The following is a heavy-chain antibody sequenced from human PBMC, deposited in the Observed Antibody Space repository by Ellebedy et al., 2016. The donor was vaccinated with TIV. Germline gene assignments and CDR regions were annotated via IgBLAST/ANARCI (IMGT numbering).Heavy chain of an antibody. Sequence: GGSLRLSCAASGFRFDGHAMHWVRQVPGKSPEWVSLISWDGTSAYSADSVRGRFTISRDNSKNSLYLQMNRLRLEDTALYYCAKPKGRDSMYFDLWGRGTLVTVSS. J-gene: IGHJ2*01. CDR1: GFRFDGHA. CDR3: AKPKGRDSMYFDL. D-gene: IGHD2-15*01. CDR2: ISWDGTSA. V-gene: IGHV3-43D*03.